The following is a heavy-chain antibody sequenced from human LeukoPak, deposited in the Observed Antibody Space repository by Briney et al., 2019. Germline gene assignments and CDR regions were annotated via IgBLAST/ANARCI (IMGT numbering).Heavy chain of an antibody. D-gene: IGHD6-13*01. CDR1: GGSISSYY. CDR3: ARISRAAGSGQNWFDP. J-gene: IGHJ5*02. Sequence: SETLSLTCTVSGGSISSYYWSWIRQPPGKGLEWIGYIYYSGSTNYNPSLKSRVTISVDTSKNQFSLKLSSVTAADTAVYYCARISRAAGSGQNWFDPWGQGTLVTVSS. V-gene: IGHV4-59*01. CDR2: IYYSGST.